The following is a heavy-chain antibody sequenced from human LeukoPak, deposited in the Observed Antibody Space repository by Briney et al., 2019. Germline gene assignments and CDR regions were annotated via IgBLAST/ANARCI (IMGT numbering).Heavy chain of an antibody. J-gene: IGHJ4*02. D-gene: IGHD2-15*01. CDR3: AKSPVSSCRGSFCYPFDC. CDR1: GFTFSSYW. Sequence: GGSLRLSCAASGFTFSSYWMHWVRQAPGKGLEWVAFIRFDGTSKFYADSVKGRFTISRDNSRNTLYLQMNTLRAEDTAVYFCAKSPVSSCRGSFCYPFDCWGQGNLVTVSS. CDR2: IRFDGTSK. V-gene: IGHV3-30*02.